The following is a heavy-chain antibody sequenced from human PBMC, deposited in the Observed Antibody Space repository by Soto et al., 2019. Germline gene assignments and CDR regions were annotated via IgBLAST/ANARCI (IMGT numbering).Heavy chain of an antibody. D-gene: IGHD4-17*01. CDR2: IIPIFGTA. CDR3: ARVQSTRPYGDYDGGAYYYGMDV. V-gene: IGHV1-69*13. J-gene: IGHJ6*02. Sequence: SVKVSCKASGGTFSSYAISWVRQAPGQGLEWMGGIIPIFGTANYAQKFQGRVTITADESTSTAYMELSSLSSEDTAVYYCARVQSTRPYGDYDGGAYYYGMDVWGQGTTVTVSS. CDR1: GGTFSSYA.